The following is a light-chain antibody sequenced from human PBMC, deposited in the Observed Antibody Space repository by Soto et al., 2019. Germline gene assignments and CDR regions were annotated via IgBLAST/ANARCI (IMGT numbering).Light chain of an antibody. Sequence: EIVLTQSPATLSLSPGGRATLSCRASQSVGSSLAWYQQKPGQAPRLLIYDASNRATGIPDRFTGSGSGTDFTLTITRREHEDFAVYYCQQYGGSVPWTFGQGTKVEI. CDR1: QSVGSS. CDR3: QQYGGSVPWT. J-gene: IGKJ1*01. V-gene: IGKV3-20*01. CDR2: DAS.